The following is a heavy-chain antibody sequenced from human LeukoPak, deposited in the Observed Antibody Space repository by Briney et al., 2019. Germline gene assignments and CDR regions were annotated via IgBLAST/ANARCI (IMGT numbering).Heavy chain of an antibody. CDR2: INPNSGGT. J-gene: IGHJ6*02. D-gene: IGHD3-3*01. V-gene: IGHV1-2*02. Sequence: GASVKVSCKASGYTFTGYYMHWVRQAPGQGLEWMEWINPNSGGTNYAQKFQGRVTMTRDTSISTAYMELSRLRSDDTAVYYCARADYDFWSGYYDYYGMDVWGQGTTVTVSS. CDR1: GYTFTGYY. CDR3: ARADYDFWSGYYDYYGMDV.